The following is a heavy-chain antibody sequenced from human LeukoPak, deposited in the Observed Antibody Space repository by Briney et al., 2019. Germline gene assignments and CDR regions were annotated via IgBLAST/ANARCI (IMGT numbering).Heavy chain of an antibody. D-gene: IGHD3-16*01. CDR1: GGSFAGYA. J-gene: IGHJ4*02. CDR2: IIPMFGKA. Sequence: SVKVSCKTSGGSFAGYAVYWVRQAPGQRLEYMGHIIPMFGKADSSQSFQGRVAISADQSTNTAYMELSSLRSEDTAVYYCATPGTLPFGGVIYFWGQGTLVTVPS. V-gene: IGHV1-69*13. CDR3: ATPGTLPFGGVIYF.